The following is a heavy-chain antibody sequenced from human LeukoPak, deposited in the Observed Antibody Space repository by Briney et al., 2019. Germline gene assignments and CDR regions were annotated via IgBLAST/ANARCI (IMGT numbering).Heavy chain of an antibody. CDR1: GFTFGDYA. J-gene: IGHJ4*02. CDR2: IRSKAYGGTT. CDR3: TRDVTWRDYYDSSGYNLDY. D-gene: IGHD3-22*01. V-gene: IGHV3-49*04. Sequence: GGSLRLSCAASGFTFGDYAMSWVRQAPGKGLEWVGFIRSKAYGGTTEYAASVKGRFTISRDDSKSIAYLQMNSLKTEDTAVYYCTRDVTWRDYYDSSGYNLDYWGQGTLVTVSS.